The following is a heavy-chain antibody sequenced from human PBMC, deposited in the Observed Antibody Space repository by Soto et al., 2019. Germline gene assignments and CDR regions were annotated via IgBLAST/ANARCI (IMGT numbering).Heavy chain of an antibody. V-gene: IGHV3-23*01. Sequence: GSLRLSCASSGFSFISYAMSWVRQAPGKGLEWVSTISGSDGKTFYADSVKGRFSISRDTSKNMLYLQMNNLRGDDTAVYYCVRWSYLDYWGQGTRVTVSS. CDR2: ISGSDGKT. J-gene: IGHJ4*02. D-gene: IGHD3-3*01. CDR3: VRWSYLDY. CDR1: GFSFISYA.